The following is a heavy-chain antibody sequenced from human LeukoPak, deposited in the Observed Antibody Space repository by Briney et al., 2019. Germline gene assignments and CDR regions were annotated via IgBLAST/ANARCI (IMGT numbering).Heavy chain of an antibody. CDR1: GYTFTSYG. J-gene: IGHJ5*02. D-gene: IGHD6-13*01. CDR3: ARSPRFPGHSSSWYETQNLFDP. V-gene: IGHV1-18*01. CDR2: ISAYNGNT. Sequence: GASVKVSCKASGYTFTSYGISWVRQAPGQGLEWMGWISAYNGNTNYAQKLQGRVTMTTDTSTSTAYMELRSLRSDDTAVYYCARSPRFPGHSSSWYETQNLFDPWGQGTLVTVSS.